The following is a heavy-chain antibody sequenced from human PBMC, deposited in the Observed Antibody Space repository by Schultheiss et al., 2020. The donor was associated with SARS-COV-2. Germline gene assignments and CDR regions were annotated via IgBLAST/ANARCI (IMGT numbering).Heavy chain of an antibody. V-gene: IGHV1-8*01. J-gene: IGHJ4*02. CDR3: ARDGRPYGDSFFDS. CDR2: MNPNSGNT. Sequence: ASVKVSCKASGYTFTSYDINWVRQATGQGLEWMGWMNPNSGNTGYAQKFQGRVTMTRNTSISTAYMELSSLRSDDTALYFCARDGRPYGDSFFDSWGQGTLVTVSS. D-gene: IGHD4-17*01. CDR1: GYTFTSYD.